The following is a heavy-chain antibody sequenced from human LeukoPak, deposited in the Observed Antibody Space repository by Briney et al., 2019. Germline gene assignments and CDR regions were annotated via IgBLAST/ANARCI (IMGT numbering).Heavy chain of an antibody. Sequence: GGSLRLSCAASGFTFSSYGMHWVRQAPGKGLEWVAFIRYDGSNKYYADSVKGRFTISRDNSENTLYLQMNSLRAEDTAVYYCAKRFSYYDFWSGSNGDAFDIWGQGTMVTVSS. CDR2: IRYDGSNK. CDR1: GFTFSSYG. CDR3: AKRFSYYDFWSGSNGDAFDI. J-gene: IGHJ3*02. V-gene: IGHV3-30*02. D-gene: IGHD3-3*01.